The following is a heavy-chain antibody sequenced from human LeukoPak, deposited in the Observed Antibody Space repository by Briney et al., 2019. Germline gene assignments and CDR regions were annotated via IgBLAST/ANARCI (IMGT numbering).Heavy chain of an antibody. CDR3: ARVMRQEMATIR. D-gene: IGHD5-24*01. CDR2: TNPNSGGT. Sequence: ASVKVSCRASGYTFTGYYMHWVRQAPGQGLEWMGWTNPNSGGTNYAQKFQGRVTMTRDTSISTAYMELSRLRSDDTAVYYCARVMRQEMATIRWGQGTLVTVSS. V-gene: IGHV1-2*02. J-gene: IGHJ4*02. CDR1: GYTFTGYY.